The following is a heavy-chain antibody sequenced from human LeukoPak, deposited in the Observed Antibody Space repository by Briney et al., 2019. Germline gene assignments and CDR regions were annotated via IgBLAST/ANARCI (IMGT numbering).Heavy chain of an antibody. D-gene: IGHD3-22*01. V-gene: IGHV4-34*01. Sequence: PSETLSLTCAVYGGSFSGYNWSWIRQPPGKGLEWIGEINHSGSTNYNPSLKSRVTISVDTSKNQFSLKLSSVTAADTAVYYCARGHSTMIVVVHMAPFDYWGQGTLVTVSS. CDR1: GGSFSGYN. CDR2: INHSGST. CDR3: ARGHSTMIVVVHMAPFDY. J-gene: IGHJ4*02.